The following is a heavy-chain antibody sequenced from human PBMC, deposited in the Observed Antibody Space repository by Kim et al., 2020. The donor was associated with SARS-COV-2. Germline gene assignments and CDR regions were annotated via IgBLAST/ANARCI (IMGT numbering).Heavy chain of an antibody. Sequence: GGSLRLSCAASGFTFSSYGMHWVRQAPGKGLEWVAVIWYDGSNKYYADSVKGRFTISRDNSKNTLYLQMNSLRAEDTAVYYCAGEMATTRTFDYWGQGTLVTVSS. D-gene: IGHD5-12*01. CDR1: GFTFSSYG. J-gene: IGHJ4*02. CDR2: IWYDGSNK. V-gene: IGHV3-33*01. CDR3: AGEMATTRTFDY.